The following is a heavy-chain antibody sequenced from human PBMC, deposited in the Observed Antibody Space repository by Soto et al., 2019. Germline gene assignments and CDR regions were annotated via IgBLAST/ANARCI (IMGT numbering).Heavy chain of an antibody. CDR3: ARAEYGDYYSVGYYFDY. CDR2: ISAYNGNT. CDR1: GYTFTSYG. V-gene: IGHV1-18*01. J-gene: IGHJ4*02. Sequence: QVQLVQSGAEVKKPGASVKVSCKASGYTFTSYGISWVRQAPGQGLEWMGWISAYNGNTNYAQKLQGRVTITTDTSTSTAYMELRSLRSDDTAVYYCARAEYGDYYSVGYYFDYWGQGTLVTVSS. D-gene: IGHD4-17*01.